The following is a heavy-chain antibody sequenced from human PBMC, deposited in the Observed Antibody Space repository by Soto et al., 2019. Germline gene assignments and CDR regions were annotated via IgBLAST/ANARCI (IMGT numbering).Heavy chain of an antibody. D-gene: IGHD6-13*01. CDR1: GFTFSSYA. V-gene: IGHV3-30-3*01. CDR3: ARDGLGVSSWLKSYYYYYYGMDV. Sequence: GGSLRLSCAASGFTFSSYAMHWVRQAPGKGLEWVAVISYDGSNKYYADSVKGRFTISRDNSKNTLYLKMNSLRAEDTAVYYCARDGLGVSSWLKSYYYYYYGMDVWGQGTTVTVSS. CDR2: ISYDGSNK. J-gene: IGHJ6*02.